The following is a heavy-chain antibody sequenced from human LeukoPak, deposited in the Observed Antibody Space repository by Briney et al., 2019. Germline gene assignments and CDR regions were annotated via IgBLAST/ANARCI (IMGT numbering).Heavy chain of an antibody. CDR1: GFTSSSYA. V-gene: IGHV3-30-3*01. J-gene: IGHJ6*03. Sequence: GGSLRLSCAASGFTSSSYAMHWVRRAPDKGLEWVAVISYDGSNKYYADSVKGRFTISRDNSKNTLYLQMNSLRAEDTAVYYCASLRSLEWLSRDAHYYYYYMDVWGKGTTVTVSS. CDR2: ISYDGSNK. D-gene: IGHD3-3*01. CDR3: ASLRSLEWLSRDAHYYYYYMDV.